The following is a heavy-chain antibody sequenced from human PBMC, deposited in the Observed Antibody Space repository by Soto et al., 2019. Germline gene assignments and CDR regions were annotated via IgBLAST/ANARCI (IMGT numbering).Heavy chain of an antibody. CDR3: ATDGLTMVRGPSEYFDY. V-gene: IGHV3-21*01. CDR2: ISSCSSYI. CDR1: GFTFSSYS. D-gene: IGHD3-10*01. Sequence: EVQLVESGGGLVMPGGTLRLSCAASGFTFSSYSMNWVRQAPEKGLEWVSSISSCSSYIYYGESVKGRFTISRANAKNSRNQQKNSMRAEHQAVYYCATDGLTMVRGPSEYFDYWGQETLVTVCS. J-gene: IGHJ4*02.